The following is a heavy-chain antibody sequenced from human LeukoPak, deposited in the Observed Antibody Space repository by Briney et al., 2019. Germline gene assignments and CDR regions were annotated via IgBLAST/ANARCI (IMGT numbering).Heavy chain of an antibody. J-gene: IGHJ4*02. CDR2: INPKTSGT. D-gene: IGHD3-22*01. CDR1: GYTFTGYY. V-gene: IGHV1-2*02. CDR3: ARDFVKRGAYYYDSSGQGPDY. Sequence: ASVKVSCKASGYTFTGYYLHWVRQVPGQGLEWMGWINPKTSGTDYAQKFQGRVTMTRDTSISTAYMELRRLKSDDTAVYYCARDFVKRGAYYYDSSGQGPDYWGQGTLVTVSS.